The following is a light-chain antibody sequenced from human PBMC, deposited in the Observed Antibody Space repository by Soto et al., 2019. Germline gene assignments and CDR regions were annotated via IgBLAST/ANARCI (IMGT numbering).Light chain of an antibody. V-gene: IGKV3-15*01. CDR1: QSVSRN. J-gene: IGKJ4*01. CDR3: QQYSNWPLT. CDR2: GAS. Sequence: EIVMTQSPATLSVSPGERATLSCRASQSVSRNLAWYQQKPGQAPRLLIYGASTRATGISVRFSGSGSGTEVTLTISSLQSEDFAVYYCQQYSNWPLTFGGGTKVEIK.